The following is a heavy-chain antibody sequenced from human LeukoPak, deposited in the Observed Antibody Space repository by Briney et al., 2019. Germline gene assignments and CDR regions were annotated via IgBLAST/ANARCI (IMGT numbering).Heavy chain of an antibody. J-gene: IGHJ4*02. CDR2: INHSGST. Sequence: PSETLSLTCAVYGGSFSGYYWSWIRQPPGKGLEWIGEINHSGSTNYSPSLKSRVTISVDTSKNQFPLKLSSVTAADTAVYYCARPGLNRYFDYWGQGTLVTVSS. CDR1: GGSFSGYY. D-gene: IGHD1-14*01. V-gene: IGHV4-34*01. CDR3: ARPGLNRYFDY.